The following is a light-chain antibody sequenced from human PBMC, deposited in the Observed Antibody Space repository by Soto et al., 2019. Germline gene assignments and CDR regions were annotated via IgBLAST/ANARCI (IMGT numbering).Light chain of an antibody. CDR2: DVS. Sequence: ALTQPASASGSPGQSITISCTGTSSDVGGYNYVSWYQHHPGKAPKLIIYDVSNRPSGVSIRFSGSKSDNTASLTISGLQPEDEAEYHCSSYTTSNTRQIVFGTGTKLTVL. CDR1: SSDVGGYNY. V-gene: IGLV2-14*03. J-gene: IGLJ1*01. CDR3: SSYTTSNTRQIV.